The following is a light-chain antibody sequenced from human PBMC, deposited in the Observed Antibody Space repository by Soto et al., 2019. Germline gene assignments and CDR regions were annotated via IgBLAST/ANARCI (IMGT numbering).Light chain of an antibody. V-gene: IGKV4-1*01. J-gene: IGKJ1*01. CDR3: QKYYDAPQT. Sequence: DIVMTQSPDSLAVSLGERATIDCKSSQSLLYSPNNKNYFAWYQQKPGQPPKLLIYWASTRGSGVPDRFTGSGSGTDFTLTISSLEAEGVAVYYSQKYYDAPQTCGRGPKVEIK. CDR1: QSLLYSPNNKNY. CDR2: WAS.